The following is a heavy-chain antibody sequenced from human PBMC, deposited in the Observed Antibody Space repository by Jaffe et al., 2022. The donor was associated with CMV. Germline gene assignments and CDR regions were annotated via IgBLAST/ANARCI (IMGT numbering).Heavy chain of an antibody. Sequence: EVQLVESGGGLVKPGGSLRLSCAASGFTFSSYSMNWVRQAPGKGLEWVSSISSSSSYIYYADSVKGRFTISRDNAKNSLYLQMNSLRAEDTAVYYCARLALGVGWDWYFDLWGRGTLVTVSS. CDR2: ISSSSSYI. V-gene: IGHV3-21*01. CDR1: GFTFSSYS. D-gene: IGHD3-10*01. CDR3: ARLALGVGWDWYFDL. J-gene: IGHJ2*01.